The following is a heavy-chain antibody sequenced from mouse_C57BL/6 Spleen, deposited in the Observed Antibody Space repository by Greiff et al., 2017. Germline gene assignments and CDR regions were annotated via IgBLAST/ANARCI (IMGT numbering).Heavy chain of an antibody. CDR2: IYPRSGNT. D-gene: IGHD1-1*01. V-gene: IGHV1-81*01. J-gene: IGHJ2*01. CDR1: GYTFTSYG. CDR3: ERRGGTTVVGDFDY. Sequence: VQLQQSGAELARPGASVKLSCKASGYTFTSYGISWVKQRTGQGLEWIGEIYPRSGNTYYNEKFKGKATLTADKSSSTAYMELRSLTSEDSAVYFCERRGGTTVVGDFDYWGQGTTLTVSS.